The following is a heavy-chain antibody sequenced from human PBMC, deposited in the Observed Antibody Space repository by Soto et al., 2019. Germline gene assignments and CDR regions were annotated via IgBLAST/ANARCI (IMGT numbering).Heavy chain of an antibody. V-gene: IGHV1-8*01. D-gene: IGHD6-13*01. CDR2: MNPNSGNT. CDR3: TRVAAAVTKIDY. Sequence: QVQLVQSGAEVKKPGASVKVSCKASGYTFTSYDINWVRQATGQGLEWMGWMNPNSGNTGYEQKFQGRVTMTRNTSISTAYMEQSSLRTKDTAVYYCTRVAAAVTKIDYWDQRTLVTVSS. J-gene: IGHJ4*02. CDR1: GYTFTSYD.